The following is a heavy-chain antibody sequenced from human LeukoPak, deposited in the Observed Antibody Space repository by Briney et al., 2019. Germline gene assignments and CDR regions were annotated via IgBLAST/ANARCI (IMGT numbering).Heavy chain of an antibody. V-gene: IGHV4-59*01. CDR2: IYYSGST. J-gene: IGHJ5*02. D-gene: IGHD1-1*01. Sequence: SETLSLTCTVSGGSISSYYWSWIRQPPGKGLEWIEYIYYSGSTNYNPSLKSRVTISVDTSKNQFSLKLSSVTAADTAVYYCARQRYTDWFDPWGQGTLVTVSS. CDR3: ARQRYTDWFDP. CDR1: GGSISSYY.